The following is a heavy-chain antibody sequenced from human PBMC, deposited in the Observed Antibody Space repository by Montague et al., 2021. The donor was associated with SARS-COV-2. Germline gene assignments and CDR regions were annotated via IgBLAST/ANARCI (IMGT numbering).Heavy chain of an antibody. J-gene: IGHJ6*02. Sequence: SETLSLTCSVSGGSMINNYWSWIRQPPGKGLEWMGYIYYTGSTDYNPSLECRATLSIDTSKNEFSLKLTSMTAADTAVYYCAGGGGRLQYSYYYGMDVWGQGTTVTVSS. V-gene: IGHV4-59*01. CDR3: AGGGGRLQYSYYYGMDV. CDR1: GGSMINNY. CDR2: IYYTGST. D-gene: IGHD5-12*01.